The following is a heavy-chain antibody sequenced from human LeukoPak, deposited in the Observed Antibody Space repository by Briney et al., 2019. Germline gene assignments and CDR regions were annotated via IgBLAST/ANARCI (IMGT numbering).Heavy chain of an antibody. V-gene: IGHV4-59*01. CDR1: GGSISSYY. J-gene: IGHJ5*02. CDR2: IYYTGST. D-gene: IGHD5-18*01. Sequence: PSETLSLTCTVSGGSISSYYWSWIRQPPGKGLEWIGYIYYTGSTNYNPSLKSRVTISVDTSKNQFSLKLSSVTAADTAVYYCAREGYSYGYVSGVRWFDPWGQGTLVTVSS. CDR3: AREGYSYGYVSGVRWFDP.